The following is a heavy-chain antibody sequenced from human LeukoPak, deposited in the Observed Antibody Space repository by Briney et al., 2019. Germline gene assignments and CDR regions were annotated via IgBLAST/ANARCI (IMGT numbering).Heavy chain of an antibody. CDR2: ISYDGSNK. V-gene: IGHV3-30*04. Sequence: GGSLRLSCAASGFTSSSYAMHWVRQAPGKGLEWVAVISYDGSNKYYADSVKGRFTISRDNSKNTLYLQMNSLRAEDTAVYYCARELPAPVYTFDYWGQGTLVTVSS. CDR1: GFTSSSYA. D-gene: IGHD2-2*02. CDR3: ARELPAPVYTFDY. J-gene: IGHJ4*02.